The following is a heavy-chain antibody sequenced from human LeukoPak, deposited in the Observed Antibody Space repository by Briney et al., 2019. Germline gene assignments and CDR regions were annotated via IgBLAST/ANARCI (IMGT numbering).Heavy chain of an antibody. V-gene: IGHV3-30*04. CDR3: ARRETYYDILTGYYFYYYYMDV. J-gene: IGHJ6*03. CDR1: GFTFSSYA. D-gene: IGHD3-9*01. Sequence: GGSLRLSWAASGFTFSSYAMHWVRQAPGKGMEWVSVISDDGSNKSYADSVKGQFTISRDNSKNTLYLQMNSLGAEDTAVYYCARRETYYDILTGYYFYYYYMDVWGKGTTVTISS. CDR2: ISDDGSNK.